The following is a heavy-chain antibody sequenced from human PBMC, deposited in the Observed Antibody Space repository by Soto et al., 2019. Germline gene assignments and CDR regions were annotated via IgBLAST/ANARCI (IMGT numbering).Heavy chain of an antibody. V-gene: IGHV1-69*13. D-gene: IGHD3-10*01. CDR1: GGTFSSYA. CDR3: ARDFYGSGSTTAPVY. CDR2: IIPIFGTA. J-gene: IGHJ4*02. Sequence: SVKVSCKASGGTFSSYAISWVRQAPGQGLEWMGGIIPIFGTANYAQKFQGRVTITADESTSTAYMELSSLRSEDTAVYYCARDFYGSGSTTAPVYWGQGTLVTVSS.